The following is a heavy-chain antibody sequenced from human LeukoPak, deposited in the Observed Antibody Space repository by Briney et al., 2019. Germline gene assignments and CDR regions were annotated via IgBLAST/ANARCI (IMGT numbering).Heavy chain of an antibody. CDR2: IIPIFGTA. CDR3: ARVLATTWGAADYYYYYMDV. V-gene: IGHV1-69*13. J-gene: IGHJ6*03. Sequence: GASVKVSCKASGGTFSSYAISWVRQAPGQGLEWMGGIIPIFGTANYAQKFQGRVTITADESTSTAYMELSRLRSDDTAVYYCARVLATTWGAADYYYYYMDVWGIGTTVTVSS. D-gene: IGHD1-26*01. CDR1: GGTFSSYA.